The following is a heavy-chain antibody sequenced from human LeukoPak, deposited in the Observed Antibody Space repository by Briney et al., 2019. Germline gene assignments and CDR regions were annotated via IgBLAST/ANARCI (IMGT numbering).Heavy chain of an antibody. Sequence: ASVKVSCKASGYTFTSYDINWVRQATGQGLEWMGWMNPNSGNTGYAQKFQGRVTITRNTSISTAYMELSSLRSEDTAVYYCARVFPRANTPAFDIWGQGTMVTVSS. J-gene: IGHJ3*02. CDR1: GYTFTSYD. D-gene: IGHD1-26*01. CDR2: MNPNSGNT. CDR3: ARVFPRANTPAFDI. V-gene: IGHV1-8*03.